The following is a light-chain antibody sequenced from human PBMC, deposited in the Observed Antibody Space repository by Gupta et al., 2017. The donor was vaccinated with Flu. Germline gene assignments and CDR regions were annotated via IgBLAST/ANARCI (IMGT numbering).Light chain of an antibody. CDR2: RVR. Sequence: IPIPCTGTGGTLGGYNDVSCNQRPPAKAPNLCIFRVRNRPSGVPNPFSGSRLGNTASLTISGLQPREEADYYCSSYTNTNTRFVFGGGTKRT. V-gene: IGLV2-14*01. J-gene: IGLJ2*01. CDR1: GGTLGGYND. CDR3: SSYTNTNTRFV.